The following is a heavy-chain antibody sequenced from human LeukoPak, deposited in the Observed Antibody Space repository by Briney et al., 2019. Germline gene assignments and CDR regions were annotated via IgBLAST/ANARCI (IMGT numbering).Heavy chain of an antibody. V-gene: IGHV3-23*01. D-gene: IGHD2-15*01. J-gene: IGHJ4*02. CDR2: SGDSDGST. CDR1: GFTFSGSG. CDR3: AKGGCRGTCNPLAY. Sequence: QPGGSLRLSCAASGFTFSGSGMSWVRQAPGKGLEWISSSGDSDGSTYYADSLKGRFTISRDNSKNTFYLQMNNLRAEDTAVYYCAKGGCRGTCNPLAYWGQGALVTVSP.